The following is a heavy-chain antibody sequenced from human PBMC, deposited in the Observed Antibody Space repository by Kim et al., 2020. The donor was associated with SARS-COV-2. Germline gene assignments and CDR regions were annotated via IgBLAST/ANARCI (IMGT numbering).Heavy chain of an antibody. D-gene: IGHD3-16*01. Sequence: SQTLSLTCAISGDSVSSNSAAWNWIRQSPSRGLEWLGRTYYRSKWYNDYAVSVKSRITINPDTSKNQFSLQLNSVTPEDTAVYYCARVRIGAQDTGEVYYYGMDVWGQGTTVTVSS. CDR3: ARVRIGAQDTGEVYYYGMDV. V-gene: IGHV6-1*01. CDR2: TYYRSKWYN. J-gene: IGHJ6*02. CDR1: GDSVSSNSAA.